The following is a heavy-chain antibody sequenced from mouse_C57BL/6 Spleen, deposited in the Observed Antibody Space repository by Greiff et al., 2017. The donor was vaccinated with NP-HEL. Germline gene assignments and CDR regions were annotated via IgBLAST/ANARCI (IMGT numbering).Heavy chain of an antibody. J-gene: IGHJ4*01. CDR3: AKLGYAMDY. Sequence: EVQLQQSGPELVKPGASVKISCKASGYTFTDYYMNWVKQSHGKSLEWIGDINPNNGGTSYNQKFKGKATLSVDKSSSTAYMELRSLTSEDSAVYYCAKLGYAMDYRGQGTSVTVSS. V-gene: IGHV1-26*01. CDR1: GYTFTDYY. CDR2: INPNNGGT. D-gene: IGHD4-1*01.